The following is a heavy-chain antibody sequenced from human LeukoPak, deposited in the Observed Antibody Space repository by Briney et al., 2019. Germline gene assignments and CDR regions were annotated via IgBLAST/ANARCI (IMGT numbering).Heavy chain of an antibody. V-gene: IGHV3-23*01. CDR3: AKALYGEPIIDY. CDR2: ISGSGGST. J-gene: IGHJ4*02. Sequence: PGGSLRLSCAASGFTFSSYAMRWVRQAPGKGLEWVSAISGSGGSTYYADSVKGRFTISRDNSKNTLYLQMNSLRAEDTAVYYCAKALYGEPIIDYWGQGTLVTVSS. CDR1: GFTFSSYA. D-gene: IGHD3-16*01.